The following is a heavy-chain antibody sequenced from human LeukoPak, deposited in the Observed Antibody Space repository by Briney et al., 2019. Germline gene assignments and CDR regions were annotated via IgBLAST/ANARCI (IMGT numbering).Heavy chain of an antibody. D-gene: IGHD3-10*01. CDR2: INPNSGGT. J-gene: IGHJ4*02. CDR1: GYTFTGYY. CDR3: ARVGGRPWFGEPPNDY. V-gene: IGHV1-2*02. Sequence: ASVKVSCKASGYTFTGYYMHWVRQAPGQGLEWMGWINPNSGGTNYAQKFQGRVTMTRDTSISTAYMELSRLRSDDTAVYYCARVGGRPWFGEPPNDYWGQGTLVTVSS.